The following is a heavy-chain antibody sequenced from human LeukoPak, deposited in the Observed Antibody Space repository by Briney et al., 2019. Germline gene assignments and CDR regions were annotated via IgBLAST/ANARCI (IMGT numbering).Heavy chain of an antibody. J-gene: IGHJ4*02. CDR1: GLNISSYA. Sequence: GGSLRLSWPASGLNISSYAMRWVRQPTGKGPEWVAGISESGGSTYYVDSVKGRLTISRDNSKNTVYLQMNSLRVEDTAIYYCAKGGVRPVTTGDYWGQGTLVTVSS. CDR2: ISESGGST. CDR3: AKGGVRPVTTGDY. D-gene: IGHD4-17*01. V-gene: IGHV3-23*01.